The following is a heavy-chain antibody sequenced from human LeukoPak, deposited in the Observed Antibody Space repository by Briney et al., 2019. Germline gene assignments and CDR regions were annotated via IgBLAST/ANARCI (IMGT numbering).Heavy chain of an antibody. CDR3: AKDGGYGSGSYYPDY. J-gene: IGHJ4*02. CDR2: IGTSGDTT. CDR1: GFTFNSYA. D-gene: IGHD3-10*01. Sequence: SGGSLRLSCAASGFTFNSYAMSWVRQAPGKGLEWVSAIGTSGDTTYYADSVKGRFTMSRDNSKNTLYLQMNSLRAEDTAVYYCAKDGGYGSGSYYPDYWGQGTLVTVFS. V-gene: IGHV3-23*01.